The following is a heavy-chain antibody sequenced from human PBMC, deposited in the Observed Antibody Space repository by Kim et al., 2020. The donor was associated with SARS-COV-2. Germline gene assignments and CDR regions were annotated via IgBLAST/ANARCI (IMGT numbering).Heavy chain of an antibody. D-gene: IGHD1-26*01. J-gene: IGHJ4*02. Sequence: QKIQGRVTITADESTSTAYMELSSLRSEDTAVYYCARGVTSGSYLDYFDYWGQGTLVTVSS. V-gene: IGHV1-69*01. CDR3: ARGVTSGSYLDYFDY.